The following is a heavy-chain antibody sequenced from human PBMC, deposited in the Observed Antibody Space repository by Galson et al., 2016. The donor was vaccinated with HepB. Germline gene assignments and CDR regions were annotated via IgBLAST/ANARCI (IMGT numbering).Heavy chain of an antibody. Sequence: SLRLSCAASRFSLSSYAMSWVRQAPGKGLEWVSTISGNGVGTYYADSVKGRFPVSRDNSKNTLFLQMNSLRVEDTAVYYCAKLDCGRDCPRDDWGQGTQVTVS. J-gene: IGHJ4*02. D-gene: IGHD2-21*02. CDR2: ISGNGVGT. CDR1: RFSLSSYA. V-gene: IGHV3-23*01. CDR3: AKLDCGRDCPRDD.